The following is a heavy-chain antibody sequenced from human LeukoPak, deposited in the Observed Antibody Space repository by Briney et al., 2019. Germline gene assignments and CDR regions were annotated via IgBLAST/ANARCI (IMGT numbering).Heavy chain of an antibody. V-gene: IGHV1-8*02. Sequence: GASVKVSCKASGYTFTGYYMHWVRQATGQGLEWMGWMNPNSGNTGYAQKFQGRVTMTRNTSISTAYMELSSLRSEDTAVYYCARRTWGAAFDIWGQGTMVTVSS. CDR2: MNPNSGNT. D-gene: IGHD3-16*01. CDR1: GYTFTGYY. J-gene: IGHJ3*02. CDR3: ARRTWGAAFDI.